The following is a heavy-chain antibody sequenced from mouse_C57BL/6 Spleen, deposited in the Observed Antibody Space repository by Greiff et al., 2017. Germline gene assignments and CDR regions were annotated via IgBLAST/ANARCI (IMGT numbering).Heavy chain of an antibody. CDR1: GYTFTDYY. D-gene: IGHD1-1*01. Sequence: DVKLQESGPVLVKPGASVKMSCKASGYTFTDYYMNWVKQSHGKSLEWIGVINPYNGGTSYNQKFKGKATLTVDKSSSTAYMELNSLTSEDSAVYYCARGEVVAGAMDYWGQGTSVTVSS. CDR3: ARGEVVAGAMDY. J-gene: IGHJ4*01. CDR2: INPYNGGT. V-gene: IGHV1-19*01.